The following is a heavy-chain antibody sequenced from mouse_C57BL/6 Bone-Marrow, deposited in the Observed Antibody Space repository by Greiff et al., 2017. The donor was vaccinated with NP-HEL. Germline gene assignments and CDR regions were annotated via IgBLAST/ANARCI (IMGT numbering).Heavy chain of an antibody. CDR2: INPCNGGT. CDR1: GYTFTDYY. V-gene: IGHV1-19*01. J-gene: IGHJ4*01. CDR3: ARGSLSDMDY. D-gene: IGHD6-2*01. Sequence: VQLKESGPVLVKPGASVKMSCKASGYTFTDYYMNWVKQSHGKSLEWIGVINPCNGGTSYNQKFKGKATLTVDKSSSTAYMELNSLTSEDSAVYYCARGSLSDMDYWGKGTSVTVSS.